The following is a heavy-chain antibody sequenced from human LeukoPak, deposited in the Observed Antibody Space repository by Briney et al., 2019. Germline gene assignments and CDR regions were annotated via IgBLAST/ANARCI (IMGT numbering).Heavy chain of an antibody. J-gene: IGHJ6*02. CDR2: ILYDGSNK. Sequence: GGSLRLSCAASGFTFSSYGMHWVRQAPGKGLEWVAVILYDGSNKYYADSVKGRFTISRDNSKNTLYLQMNSLRAEDTAVYYCAKDGPSMDVWGQGTTVTVSS. V-gene: IGHV3-30*18. CDR3: AKDGPSMDV. CDR1: GFTFSSYG.